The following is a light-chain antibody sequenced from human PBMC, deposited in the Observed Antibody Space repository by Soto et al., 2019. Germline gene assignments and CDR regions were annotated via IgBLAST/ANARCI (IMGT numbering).Light chain of an antibody. CDR1: QSVSYN. CDR2: GAF. V-gene: IGKV3-15*01. Sequence: EIVMTQSPATLSVSPGERATLSCRASQSVSYNLAWYQRKPGQGPRLLIYGAFTRATGITARFCGSGSGPEVTLTISSLHSEDFLGYYGQQYKNWPPLTFGGGTKVEIK. J-gene: IGKJ4*01. CDR3: QQYKNWPPLT.